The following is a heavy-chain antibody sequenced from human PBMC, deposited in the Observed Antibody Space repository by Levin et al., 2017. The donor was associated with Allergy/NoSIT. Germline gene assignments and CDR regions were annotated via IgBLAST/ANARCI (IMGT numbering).Heavy chain of an antibody. CDR1: GGSISSYY. CDR3: ARAAGYYGSGSYYHYYYYGMDV. D-gene: IGHD3-10*01. CDR2: IYYSGST. V-gene: IGHV4-59*01. Sequence: PSETLSLTCTVSGGSISSYYWSWIRQPPGKGLEWIGYIYYSGSTNYNPSLKSRVTISVDTSKNQFSLKLSSVTAADTAVYYCARAAGYYGSGSYYHYYYYGMDVWGQGTTVTVSS. J-gene: IGHJ6*02.